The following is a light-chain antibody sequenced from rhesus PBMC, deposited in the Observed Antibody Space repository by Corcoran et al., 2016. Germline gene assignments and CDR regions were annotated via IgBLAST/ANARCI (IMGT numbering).Light chain of an antibody. CDR2: YAN. Sequence: DIQMSQSPSSLSASVGDRVTITCRASQGISSYLNWYQQQPGKAPKLLIYYANSLASGVQSRFSGSGSGTEFTLTTSSLQPEDFATDYCQQGNSNPRTFGQGTKVEIK. CDR3: QQGNSNPRT. V-gene: IGKV1-32*02. J-gene: IGKJ1*01. CDR1: QGISSY.